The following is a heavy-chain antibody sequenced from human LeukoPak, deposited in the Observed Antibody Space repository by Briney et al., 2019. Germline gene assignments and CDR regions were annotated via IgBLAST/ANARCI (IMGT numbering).Heavy chain of an antibody. D-gene: IGHD1-26*01. CDR3: ARGEQEMDV. CDR1: GGSFSGYY. V-gene: IGHV4-34*01. J-gene: IGHJ6*04. CDR2: INHSGST. Sequence: SETLSLTCAVYGGSFSGYYWSWIRQPPGKGLEWIGEINHSGSTNYNPSLKSRVTISVDTSKNQFSLKLSSVAAADTAVYYCARGEQEMDVWGKGTTVTVSS.